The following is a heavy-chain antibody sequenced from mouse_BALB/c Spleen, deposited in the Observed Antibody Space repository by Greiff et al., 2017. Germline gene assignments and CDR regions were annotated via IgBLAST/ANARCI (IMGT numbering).Heavy chain of an antibody. J-gene: IGHJ2*01. CDR1: GISITTGNYR. CDR2: IYYSGTI. Sequence: EVQLQQSGPGLVKPSQTVSLTCTVTGISITTGNYRWSWIRQFPGNKLEWIGYIYYSGTITYNPSLTSRTTITRDTSKNQFFLEMNSLTAEDTATYYCAREAYGNFDYWGQGTTLTVSS. D-gene: IGHD2-10*02. CDR3: AREAYGNFDY. V-gene: IGHV3-5*02.